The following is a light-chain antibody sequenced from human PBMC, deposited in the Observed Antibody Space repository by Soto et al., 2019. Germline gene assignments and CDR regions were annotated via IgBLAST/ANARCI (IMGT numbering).Light chain of an antibody. CDR1: SSDVGGYNY. Sequence: QSALTQPASVSGSPGQPITISCTGTSSDVGGYNYVSWYQQHPGKAPKVMIYDVSNRPSGVSNRFSGSKSGNTASLTISGLQPEDEAVYYCNSYTTSSTYVFGTGTKVTVL. V-gene: IGLV2-14*01. J-gene: IGLJ1*01. CDR3: NSYTTSSTYV. CDR2: DVS.